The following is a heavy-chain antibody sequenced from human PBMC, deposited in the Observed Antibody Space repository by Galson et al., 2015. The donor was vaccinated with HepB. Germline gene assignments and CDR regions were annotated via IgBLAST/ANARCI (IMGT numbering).Heavy chain of an antibody. CDR3: ARAFPEWFGELAFAFDI. V-gene: IGHV3-66*01. J-gene: IGHJ3*02. Sequence: SLRLSCAASGFTVSSNYMSWVRQAPGKGLEWVSVIYSGGSTYYADSVKGRFTISRDNSKNTLYLQMNSLRAEDTAVYYCARAFPEWFGELAFAFDIWGQGTMVTVSS. CDR2: IYSGGST. D-gene: IGHD3-10*01. CDR1: GFTVSSNY.